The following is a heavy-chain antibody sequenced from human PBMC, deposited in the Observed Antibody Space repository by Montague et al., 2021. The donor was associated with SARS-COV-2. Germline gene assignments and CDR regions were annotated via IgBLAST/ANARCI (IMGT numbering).Heavy chain of an antibody. CDR1: GGSISSSNYY. CDR2: IYDSGST. CDR3: ARRGRKLLPVATTIGGLDI. J-gene: IGHJ3*02. D-gene: IGHD5-12*01. Sequence: SETLSLTCTVSGGSISSSNYYWDWIRQPPGKGLEWIGSIYDSGSTYYNPSLKSRVTISVDTSKNHFSLKLSSETAADTAVYYCARRGRKLLPVATTIGGLDIWGQGTMVTVSS. V-gene: IGHV4-39*02.